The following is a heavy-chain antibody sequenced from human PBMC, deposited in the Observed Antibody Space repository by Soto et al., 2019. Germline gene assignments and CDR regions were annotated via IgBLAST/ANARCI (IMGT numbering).Heavy chain of an antibody. J-gene: IGHJ6*03. CDR2: IYYSGST. D-gene: IGHD6-6*01. Sequence: QVQLQESGPGLVKPSETLSLTCTVSGGSISSYYWSWIRQPPGKGLEWIGYIYYSGSTNYNPSLKSRVTISVDTSKNQFSLKLSSVTAADTAVYYCARVGVEYSRSSPYYYYYMDVWGKGTTVTVSS. V-gene: IGHV4-59*01. CDR1: GGSISSYY. CDR3: ARVGVEYSRSSPYYYYYMDV.